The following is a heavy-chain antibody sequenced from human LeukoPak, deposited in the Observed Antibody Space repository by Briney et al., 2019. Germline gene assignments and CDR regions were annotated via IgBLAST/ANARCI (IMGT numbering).Heavy chain of an antibody. D-gene: IGHD4/OR15-4a*01. J-gene: IGHJ6*03. CDR1: GGSIGGYY. CDR3: ARDSGRILTYYYYLDV. Sequence: SETLSLTRTVSGGSIGGYYWAWIRQPPGKGLEWIGYVHYSGGTNYNPSLESRVTMSVDTSKNQFSLKLSSVTAADTAVYYCARDSGRILTYYYYLDVWGKGTTVTVSS. CDR2: VHYSGGT. V-gene: IGHV4-59*01.